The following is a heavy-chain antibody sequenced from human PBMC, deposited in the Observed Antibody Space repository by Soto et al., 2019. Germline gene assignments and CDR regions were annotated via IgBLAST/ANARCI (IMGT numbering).Heavy chain of an antibody. J-gene: IGHJ4*02. CDR3: AGDLPPVDY. V-gene: IGHV1-18*01. Sequence: QIQLVQSGAEVKKPGASVKVSCKASGYTFSSSHITWVRQAPGQGLEWMGWSSAYNGNTNYAQDPQGRVTMTTDQSTSTADMELRSLRSDDTAVYYCAGDLPPVDYWGQGTLVTVSS. CDR2: SSAYNGNT. CDR1: GYTFSSSH.